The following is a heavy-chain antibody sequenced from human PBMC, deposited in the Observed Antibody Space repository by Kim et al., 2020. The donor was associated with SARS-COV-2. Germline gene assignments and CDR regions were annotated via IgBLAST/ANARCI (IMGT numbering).Heavy chain of an antibody. D-gene: IGHD3-22*01. CDR3: ARGSGSGYYYDAFDI. J-gene: IGHJ3*02. V-gene: IGHV3-33*01. Sequence: GGSLRLSCAASGFTFSSYGMHWVRQAPGKGLEWVAVIWYDGSNKYYADSVKGRFTISRDNSKNTLYLQMNSLRAEDTAVYYCARGSGSGYYYDAFDIWGQGTMGTVSS. CDR1: GFTFSSYG. CDR2: IWYDGSNK.